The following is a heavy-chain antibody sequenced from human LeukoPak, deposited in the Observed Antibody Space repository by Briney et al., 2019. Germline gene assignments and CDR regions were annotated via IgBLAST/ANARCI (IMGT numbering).Heavy chain of an antibody. Sequence: SETLSLTCTVSGGSISSGTYYWAWIRQPPGKGLEWIGEINHSGSTNYNPSLKSRVTISVDTSKNQFSLKLSSVTAADTAVYYCARVYSSSWYTSEYFQHWGQGTLVTVSS. J-gene: IGHJ1*01. CDR2: INHSGST. CDR3: ARVYSSSWYTSEYFQH. CDR1: GGSISSGTYY. D-gene: IGHD6-13*01. V-gene: IGHV4-39*07.